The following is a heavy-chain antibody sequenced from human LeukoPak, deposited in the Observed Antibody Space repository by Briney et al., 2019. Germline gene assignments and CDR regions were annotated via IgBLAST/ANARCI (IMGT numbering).Heavy chain of an antibody. J-gene: IGHJ4*02. CDR3: ATRGARWLQLGY. Sequence: PSETLSLTCTVSGGSISSRSNYWGWIRQPPGTGLEWIGEINHSGSTNYNPSLKSRVTISVDTSKNQFSLKLSSVTAADTAVYYCATRGARWLQLGYWGQGTLVTVSS. CDR2: INHSGST. D-gene: IGHD5-24*01. V-gene: IGHV4-39*07. CDR1: GGSISSRSNY.